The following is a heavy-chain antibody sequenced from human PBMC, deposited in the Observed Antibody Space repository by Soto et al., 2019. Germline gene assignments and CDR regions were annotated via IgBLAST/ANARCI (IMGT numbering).Heavy chain of an antibody. CDR1: GGTFSSYA. V-gene: IGHV1-69*12. CDR3: ANNRATIFGVAIYYYYCYGMDV. D-gene: IGHD3-3*01. Sequence: QVQLVQSGAEVKKPGSSVKVSCKASGGTFSSYAISWVRQAPGQGLEWMGGIIPIFGTANYAQKFQGRVTITADESTSTAYMGLSSLRSEDTAVYYCANNRATIFGVAIYYYYCYGMDVWGQGTTVTVSS. CDR2: IIPIFGTA. J-gene: IGHJ6*02.